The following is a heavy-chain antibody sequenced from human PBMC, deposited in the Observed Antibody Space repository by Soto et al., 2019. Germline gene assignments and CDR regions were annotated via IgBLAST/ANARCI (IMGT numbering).Heavy chain of an antibody. D-gene: IGHD2-21*02. J-gene: IGHJ5*02. CDR3: ARDYCGSYNCYSKNWLDP. CDR2: INPFNGNT. CDR1: GYTFTNFG. Sequence: GASVKVSCKTSGYTFTNFGVTWVRQAPGQGLEWMGWINPFNGNTNSTQRFQGRVTMTADTSTSTAYLELRSLRSDDTAVYYCARDYCGSYNCYSKNWLDPWGQGTLVTVSS. V-gene: IGHV1-18*04.